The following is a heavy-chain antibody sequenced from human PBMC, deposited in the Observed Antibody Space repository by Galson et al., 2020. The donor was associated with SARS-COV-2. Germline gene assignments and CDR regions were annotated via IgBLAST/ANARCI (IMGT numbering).Heavy chain of an antibody. CDR2: ITGLGTYI. V-gene: IGHV3-21*01. Sequence: GESLKISCAASGFTFSDYNMNWVRQAPGKGLEWVSCITGLGTYIYYTDSMKGRSTISRDNAGNSLYLQVDNLRAEDTAVYYCVREGYNYEFDYWGQGTLVTVSS. D-gene: IGHD5-18*01. CDR3: VREGYNYEFDY. CDR1: GFTFSDYN. J-gene: IGHJ4*02.